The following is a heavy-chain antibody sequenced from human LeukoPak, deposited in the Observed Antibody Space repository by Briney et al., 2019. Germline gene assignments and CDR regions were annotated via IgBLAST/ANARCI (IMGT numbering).Heavy chain of an antibody. D-gene: IGHD3-22*01. Sequence: PSETLSLTCAVYGGSFSGYYWSWIRQPPGKGLEWIGGINHSGSTNYNPSLKSRVTISVDKSKNQFSLKLSSVTAADTAVYYCACLYYYDSSGYTPLYYFDYWGQGTLVTVSS. CDR2: INHSGST. V-gene: IGHV4-34*01. CDR3: ACLYYYDSSGYTPLYYFDY. CDR1: GGSFSGYY. J-gene: IGHJ4*02.